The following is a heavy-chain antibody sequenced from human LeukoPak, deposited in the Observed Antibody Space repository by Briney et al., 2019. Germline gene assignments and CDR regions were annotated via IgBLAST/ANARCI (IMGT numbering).Heavy chain of an antibody. Sequence: SETLSLTCTVSGGSISSSSYYWTWIRQPPGKGLEWIGYIYYSGTTNYNPSLKSRVTLSLDTSKNQFSLRLSSVTAADTAVYYCARRIAVPGSYYFDYWGQGTLVTVSS. CDR3: ARRIAVPGSYYFDY. CDR1: GGSISSSSYY. D-gene: IGHD6-13*01. J-gene: IGHJ4*02. V-gene: IGHV4-61*05. CDR2: IYYSGTT.